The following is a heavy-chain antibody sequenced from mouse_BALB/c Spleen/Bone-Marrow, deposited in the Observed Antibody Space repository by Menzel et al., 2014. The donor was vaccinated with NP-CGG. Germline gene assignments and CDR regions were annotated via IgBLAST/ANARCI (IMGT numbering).Heavy chain of an antibody. CDR3: ARYDGPAWFAY. CDR2: INPSNGRT. D-gene: IGHD2-3*01. J-gene: IGHJ3*01. V-gene: IGHV1S81*02. Sequence: QVQLQQSGAELVKPGASVRLSSKASGYSFTTYWIHWVKQRPGQGLEWIGEINPSNGRTNYNEKFKSKATLTVDKSSSTAYMQLSSLTSEDSAVYYCARYDGPAWFAYWGQGTLVTVSA. CDR1: GYSFTTYW.